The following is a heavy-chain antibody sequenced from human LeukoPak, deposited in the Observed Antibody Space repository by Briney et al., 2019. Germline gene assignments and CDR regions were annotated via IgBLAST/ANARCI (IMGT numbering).Heavy chain of an antibody. CDR1: GFTFSSYE. Sequence: GGSLRLSCAASGFTFSSYEMNRVRQAPGKGLEWVSYISSSGSTIYYADSVKGRFTISRDNAKNSLYLQMNSLRAEDTAVYYCARDSPVAETSWGQGTLVTVSS. CDR2: ISSSGSTI. V-gene: IGHV3-48*03. CDR3: ARDSPVAETS. J-gene: IGHJ5*02.